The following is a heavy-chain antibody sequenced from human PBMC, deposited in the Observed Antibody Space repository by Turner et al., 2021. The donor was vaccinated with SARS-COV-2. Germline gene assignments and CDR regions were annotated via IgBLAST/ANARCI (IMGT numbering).Heavy chain of an antibody. Sequence: QVQLVESGGGVVQPGRSLRLSCAASGFTFSKFGMHWVRQAPGQGLEYVAVISFDGSQKFYADSVKGRFSISRDNSKNTLYLQMNSLTPDDTAVYYCAKAALDGDYRDNWGQGTLVTVSS. D-gene: IGHD4-17*01. CDR2: ISFDGSQK. J-gene: IGHJ4*02. V-gene: IGHV3-30*18. CDR3: AKAALDGDYRDN. CDR1: GFTFSKFG.